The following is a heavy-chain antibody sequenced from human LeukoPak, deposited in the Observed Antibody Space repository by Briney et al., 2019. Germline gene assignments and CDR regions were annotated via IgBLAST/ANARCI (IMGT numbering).Heavy chain of an antibody. CDR1: GFSLRNYA. V-gene: IGHV3-23*01. J-gene: IGHJ4*02. CDR2: VSGRGGGT. Sequence: PGGSLRLSCTASGFSLRNYAMSWVRQAPGKGLEGVCSVSGRGGGTYCADSVWGRFLISTDTSKNTLFPQMTSLRAEDTAVYYCAQDGGLWVSAHWGDSWGRGTLVTVSS. D-gene: IGHD7-27*01. CDR3: AQDGGLWVSAHWGDS.